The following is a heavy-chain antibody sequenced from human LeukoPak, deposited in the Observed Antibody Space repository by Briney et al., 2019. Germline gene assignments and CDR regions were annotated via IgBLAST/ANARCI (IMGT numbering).Heavy chain of an antibody. CDR3: ARVIVVVPAATVGATGGWFDP. D-gene: IGHD2-2*01. V-gene: IGHV4-34*01. J-gene: IGHJ5*02. CDR1: GGSFSGYY. CDR2: INHSGST. Sequence: KPSETLSLACAVYGGSFSGYYWSWIRQPPGKGLEWIGEINHSGSTNYNPSLKSRVTISVDTSKNQFSLKLSSVTAADTAVYYCARVIVVVPAATVGATGGWFDPWGQGTLVTVSS.